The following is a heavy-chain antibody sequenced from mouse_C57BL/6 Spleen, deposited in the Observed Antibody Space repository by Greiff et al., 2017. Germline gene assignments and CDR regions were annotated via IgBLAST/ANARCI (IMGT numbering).Heavy chain of an antibody. J-gene: IGHJ2*01. CDR2: IYPGDGDT. D-gene: IGHD3-2*02. Sequence: VQLQQSGPELVKPGASVKISCKASGYAFSSSWMNWVKQRPGKGLEWIGRIYPGDGDTNYNGKFKGKATLTADKSSSTAYMQLSSLTSEDSAVYFCARGGTAQATGDGYWGQGTTLTVSS. CDR1: GYAFSSSW. CDR3: ARGGTAQATGDGY. V-gene: IGHV1-82*01.